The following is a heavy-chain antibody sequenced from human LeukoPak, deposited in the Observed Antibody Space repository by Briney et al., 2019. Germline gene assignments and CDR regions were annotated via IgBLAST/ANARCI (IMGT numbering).Heavy chain of an antibody. CDR3: AKKLVTPSHDY. V-gene: IGHV3-23*01. CDR2: ISISGGNT. D-gene: IGHD2-21*02. Sequence: PGGSLRLSCAASGFTFSDYYMSWIRQAPGKGLEWVSAISISGGNTYYSDSVKGRFTISRDNSKNTLYLQMVSLRAEDTAVYYCAKKLVTPSHDYWGQGTLVTVSS. J-gene: IGHJ4*02. CDR1: GFTFSDYY.